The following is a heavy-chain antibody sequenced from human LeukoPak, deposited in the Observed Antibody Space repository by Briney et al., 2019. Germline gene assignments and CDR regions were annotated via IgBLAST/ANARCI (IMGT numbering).Heavy chain of an antibody. CDR1: GFTSSSHW. CDR3: ARGHVPGSTRHWDF. V-gene: IGHV3-74*01. D-gene: IGHD3-10*01. CDR2: IRGDENEI. Sequence: GGSLRLSCEASGFTSSSHWMHWVRQVPGKGLVWVARIRGDENEIDYADSVKGRFTISRDNAKNTLYLQMNSLRVEDKAVYFCARGHVPGSTRHWDFWGQGTLVTVSS. J-gene: IGHJ4*02.